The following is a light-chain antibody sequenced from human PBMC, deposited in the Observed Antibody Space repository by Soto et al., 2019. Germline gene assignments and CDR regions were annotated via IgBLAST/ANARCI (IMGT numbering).Light chain of an antibody. CDR1: QSISSF. Sequence: DIQMTQSPSSLSASVGDRVTLTCRARQSISSFLHWYQQKPGKAPKVLIYGASSLQTGVPSRFSGSGSGTDFTLTISSLQPEDCATYYCQPSHSAWTFGQGNKVEIK. J-gene: IGKJ1*01. V-gene: IGKV1-39*01. CDR2: GAS. CDR3: QPSHSAWT.